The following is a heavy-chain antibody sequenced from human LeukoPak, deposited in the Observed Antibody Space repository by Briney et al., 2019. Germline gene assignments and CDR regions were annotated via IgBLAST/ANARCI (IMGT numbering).Heavy chain of an antibody. J-gene: IGHJ4*02. CDR3: AREDYDSSVDY. Sequence: ASVTVSCTASGYTFTSYDINWVGQGPGQGLEWMGWMNPNSGNTGYAQKFQGRITMTRNTSISTAYMELSSLRSEDTAVYYCAREDYDSSVDYWGQGTLVTVSS. CDR2: MNPNSGNT. V-gene: IGHV1-8*01. D-gene: IGHD3-22*01. CDR1: GYTFTSYD.